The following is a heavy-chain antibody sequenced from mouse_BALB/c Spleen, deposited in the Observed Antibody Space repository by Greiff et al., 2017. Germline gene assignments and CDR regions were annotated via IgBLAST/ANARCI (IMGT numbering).Heavy chain of an antibody. CDR3: TEGGTYYYAMDY. CDR1: GYSFTSYW. D-gene: IGHD2-14*01. Sequence: VQLQQSGTVLARPGASVKMSCKASGYSFTSYWMHWVKQRPGQGLEWIGAIYPGNSDTSYNQKFKGKAKLTAVTSASTAYMELSSLTNEDSAVYYCTEGGTYYYAMDYWGQGTSVTVSS. CDR2: IYPGNSDT. J-gene: IGHJ4*01. V-gene: IGHV1-5*01.